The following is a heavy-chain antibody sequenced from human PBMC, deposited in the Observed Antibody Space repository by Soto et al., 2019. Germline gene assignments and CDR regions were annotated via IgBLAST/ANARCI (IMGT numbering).Heavy chain of an antibody. CDR1: GFTFSDYW. J-gene: IGHJ4*02. CDR2: INNDGSRT. D-gene: IGHD1-26*01. Sequence: GGSLRLSCAASGFTFSDYWIHWVRQVPGEGLVWVSTINNDGSRTWYADSVRGRIAMSRDNARNLVYLQMNSLRAEDTAVYYCGTTFEYWGQGALVTVSS. V-gene: IGHV3-74*01. CDR3: GTTFEY.